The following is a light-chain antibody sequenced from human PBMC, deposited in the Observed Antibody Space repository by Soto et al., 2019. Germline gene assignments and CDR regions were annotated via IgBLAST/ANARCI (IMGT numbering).Light chain of an antibody. CDR3: QQRSNWPWT. CDR1: QSVSRY. Sequence: EIVLTQSPATLSLSPGERATLSCRASQSVSRYLDWYQQQPGQAPRLLIYDASNRVPGIPARFSGSGSGTDFTLTISSLEPEDFAVYYCQQRSNWPWTFGQGTKVEIK. CDR2: DAS. V-gene: IGKV3-11*01. J-gene: IGKJ1*01.